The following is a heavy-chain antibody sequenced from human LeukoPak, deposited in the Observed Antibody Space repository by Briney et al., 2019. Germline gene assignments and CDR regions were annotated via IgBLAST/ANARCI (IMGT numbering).Heavy chain of an antibody. Sequence: GGSLRLSCTVSGFTVSSNSMSWVRQAPGKGLEWVSFIYSDNTHYSDSVKGRFTISRDNSKNTLYLQMNSLRAEDTAVYYCAKDLGSSSDAFDIWGQGTMVTVSS. J-gene: IGHJ3*02. V-gene: IGHV3-53*01. CDR2: IYSDNT. D-gene: IGHD1-26*01. CDR3: AKDLGSSSDAFDI. CDR1: GFTVSSNS.